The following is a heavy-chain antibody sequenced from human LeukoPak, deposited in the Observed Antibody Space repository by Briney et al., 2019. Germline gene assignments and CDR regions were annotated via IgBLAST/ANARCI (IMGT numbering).Heavy chain of an antibody. CDR3: ARDIAQWLVRSYYYYYGMDV. V-gene: IGHV1-46*01. Sequence: ASVTVSFTASGYTFTIYYMHWVRQAPGQGLEWKGIINPSGGSTSYAQKFQGRVTMTRDTSTSTVYMELSSLRSEDTAVYYCARDIAQWLVRSYYYYYGMDVWGQGTTVTVSS. CDR1: GYTFTIYY. D-gene: IGHD6-19*01. J-gene: IGHJ6*02. CDR2: INPSGGST.